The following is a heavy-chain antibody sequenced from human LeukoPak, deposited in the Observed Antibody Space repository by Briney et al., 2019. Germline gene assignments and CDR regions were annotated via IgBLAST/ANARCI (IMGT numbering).Heavy chain of an antibody. CDR2: ISGSGSIT. CDR1: GFTFSNYA. Sequence: GGSLRLSCAASGFTFSNYAMSWVRQAPGKGLEWVSTISGSGSITYHADSVKGRVTISRDNSKNTLYLQMNSLRAEDTAIYYCAKEWYSYGYPYFDYWGQGTLVTVSS. J-gene: IGHJ4*02. V-gene: IGHV3-23*01. CDR3: AKEWYSYGYPYFDY. D-gene: IGHD5-18*01.